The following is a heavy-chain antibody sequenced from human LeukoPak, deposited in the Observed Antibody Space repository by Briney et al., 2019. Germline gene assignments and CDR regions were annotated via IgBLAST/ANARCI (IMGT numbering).Heavy chain of an antibody. CDR2: IRYDGSNK. CDR3: AKEVARPEYY. D-gene: IGHD6-6*01. Sequence: GGSLRLSCAASGFTFSSYGMHWVRQAPGKGLERVAFIRYDGSNKYYADSVKGRFTISRDNSKNTLYLQMNSLRAEDTAVYYCAKEVARPEYYWGQGTLVTVSS. V-gene: IGHV3-30*02. J-gene: IGHJ4*02. CDR1: GFTFSSYG.